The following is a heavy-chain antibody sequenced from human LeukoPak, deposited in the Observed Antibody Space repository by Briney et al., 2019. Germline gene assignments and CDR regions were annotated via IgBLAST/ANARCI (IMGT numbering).Heavy chain of an antibody. J-gene: IGHJ4*02. D-gene: IGHD5-12*01. CDR2: IWYDGSNK. CDR1: GFTFSSYG. CDR3: ARDFEYSSSTGVY. Sequence: PGRSLRLSCAASGFTFSSYGMHWVRQAPGKGLEWVAVIWYDGSNKYYADSVKGRFTISRDNSKNTLYLQMNSLRAEDTAVYYCARDFEYSSSTGVYWGQGTLVTVSS. V-gene: IGHV3-33*01.